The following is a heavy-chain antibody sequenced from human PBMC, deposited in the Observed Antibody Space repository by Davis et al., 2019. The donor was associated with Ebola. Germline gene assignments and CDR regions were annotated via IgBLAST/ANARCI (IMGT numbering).Heavy chain of an antibody. J-gene: IGHJ4*02. CDR3: ARDLEVTPVDY. CDR1: GYSFVASG. V-gene: IGHV1-18*01. Sequence: AASVKVSCKASGYSFVASGVSWVRQAPGQGLEWMGWISAFNGGTNFPQRFQGRLTLTTDTSSSTAYMELRSLRSDDTAVYYCARDLEVTPVDYWGQGTLVTVSS. D-gene: IGHD4-23*01. CDR2: ISAFNGGT.